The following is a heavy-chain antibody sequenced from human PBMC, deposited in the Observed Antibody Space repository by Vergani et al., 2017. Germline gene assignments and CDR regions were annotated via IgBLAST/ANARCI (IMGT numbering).Heavy chain of an antibody. Sequence: EVQLVESGGGLVKPGGSLRLSCAASGFTFSSYRMNWVRQAPGKGLEWVSSISSSSSYIYYADSVKGRFTISRDNAKNSLYLQMNGLRAEDTAVYYCARELVPAAMYNWFDAWGQGTLVTVSS. CDR3: ARELVPAAMYNWFDA. V-gene: IGHV3-21*01. CDR2: ISSSSSYI. D-gene: IGHD2-2*01. CDR1: GFTFSSYR. J-gene: IGHJ5*02.